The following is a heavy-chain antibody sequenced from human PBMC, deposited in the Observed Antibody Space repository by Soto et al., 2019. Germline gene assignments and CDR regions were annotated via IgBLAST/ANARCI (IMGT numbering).Heavy chain of an antibody. V-gene: IGHV4-34*01. J-gene: IGHJ4*02. CDR3: ARGIAMKKVVHRDASDKYYFDS. CDR1: GGSFSGYY. D-gene: IGHD3-22*01. CDR2: INHSGST. Sequence: SETLSLTCAAYGGSFSGYYWTWIRQSPGKGLEWIGEINHSGSTNYNPSLKSRVSLSVDTSKNQFSLKLNSVTAADAAVYSCARGIAMKKVVHRDASDKYYFDSWGQGTLVTVSS.